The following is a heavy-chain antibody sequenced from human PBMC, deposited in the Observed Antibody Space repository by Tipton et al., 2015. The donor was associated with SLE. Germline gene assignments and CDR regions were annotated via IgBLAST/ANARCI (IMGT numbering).Heavy chain of an antibody. CDR2: IYHSGST. V-gene: IGHV4-34*01. CDR1: GGSFSGYY. D-gene: IGHD3-3*01. J-gene: IGHJ4*02. CDR3: ARHAVTIFGHYFDY. Sequence: TLSLTCAVYGGSFSGYYWSWIRQPPGKGLEWIGSIYHSGSTYYNPSLKSRVTISVDTSKNQFSLKLSSVTAADTAVYYCARHAVTIFGHYFDYWGQGTLVTVSS.